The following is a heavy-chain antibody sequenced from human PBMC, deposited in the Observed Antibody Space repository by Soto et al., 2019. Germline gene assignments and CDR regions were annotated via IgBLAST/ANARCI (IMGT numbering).Heavy chain of an antibody. Sequence: PGGSLRLSCAASGFTFSSYAMSWVRQTPGKGLEWVSTLSGSDGTTYYADSVKGQFTISRDNAKNTLYLQMNSLRAEDTAVYYYARDQGSYYYSYFDYWGQGTLVTVS. CDR1: GFTFSSYA. V-gene: IGHV3-23*01. CDR3: ARDQGSYYYSYFDY. D-gene: IGHD3-10*01. CDR2: LSGSDGTT. J-gene: IGHJ4*02.